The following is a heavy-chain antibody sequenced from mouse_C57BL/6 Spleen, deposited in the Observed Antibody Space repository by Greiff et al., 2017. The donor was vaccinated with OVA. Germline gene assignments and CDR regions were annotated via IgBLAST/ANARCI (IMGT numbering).Heavy chain of an antibody. CDR1: GFNIKDAY. CDR2: IDPENGDT. V-gene: IGHV14-4*01. J-gene: IGHJ3*01. Sequence: VQLQQSGAELVRPGASVKLSCTASGFNIKDAYMHWVKQRPEQGLEWIGWIDPENGDTEYASKFQGKATITADTSSNTAYLQLSSLTSEDTAVYYCTEGRGFAYWGQGTLVTVSA. CDR3: TEGRGFAY.